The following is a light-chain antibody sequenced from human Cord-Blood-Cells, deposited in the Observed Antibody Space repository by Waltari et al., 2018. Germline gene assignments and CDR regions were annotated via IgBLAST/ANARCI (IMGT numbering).Light chain of an antibody. CDR2: DVS. CDR1: SSDVGGYNY. J-gene: IGLJ1*01. V-gene: IGLV2-14*01. Sequence: QSALTQPASVSGSPGQSITISCTGTSSDVGGYNYVSWYQQHPGHAPKLMIYDVSNRPSGVSNRFSGSKSGNTASLTISGLQAEDEADYYCSSYTSSSTLYVFGTGTKVTVL. CDR3: SSYTSSSTLYV.